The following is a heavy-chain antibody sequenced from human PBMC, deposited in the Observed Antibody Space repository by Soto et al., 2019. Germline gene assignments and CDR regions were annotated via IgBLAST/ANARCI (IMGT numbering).Heavy chain of an antibody. D-gene: IGHD2-2*02. J-gene: IGHJ6*02. V-gene: IGHV4-4*07. Sequence: PSETLSLTCSVSGSYVTTYFWSWIRQPAGKGLDWIGRVYPSGNSDSNPSLRGRVTMSVDSSTNQLSLRLTSVTAADTAIYYCVSEGRNHYNGIDVWGQGTTVTVSS. CDR2: VYPSGNS. CDR3: VSEGRNHYNGIDV. CDR1: GSYVTTYF.